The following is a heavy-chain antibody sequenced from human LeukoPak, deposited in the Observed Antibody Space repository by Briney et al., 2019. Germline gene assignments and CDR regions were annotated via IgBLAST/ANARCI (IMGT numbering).Heavy chain of an antibody. CDR1: GDSVSRDGPA. CDR2: THRTSKWYT. Sequence: PSETLSLTCAISGDSVSRDGPAWNWIRQSPSRGLELRGRTHRTSKWYTNYAESVRSRIVVNPDTSKNQFSLQLNSETPEDTAVYYCARGMRDYYGMDVWGQGTTVTVSS. V-gene: IGHV6-1*01. CDR3: ARGMRDYYGMDV. J-gene: IGHJ6*02.